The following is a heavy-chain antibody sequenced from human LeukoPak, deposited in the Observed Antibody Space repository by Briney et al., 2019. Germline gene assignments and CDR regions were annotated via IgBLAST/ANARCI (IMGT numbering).Heavy chain of an antibody. CDR1: GFTFSSYA. CDR3: ARSYDSSAYYPHYFDY. J-gene: IGHJ4*02. Sequence: GGSLRLSCAASGFTFSSYAMSWVRQAPGKGLEWVSAISGSGGSTYYADSVKGRFTISRDNAKNSLYLQMNSLRAEDTAVYYCARSYDSSAYYPHYFDYWGQGTLVTVSS. CDR2: ISGSGGST. D-gene: IGHD3-22*01. V-gene: IGHV3-23*01.